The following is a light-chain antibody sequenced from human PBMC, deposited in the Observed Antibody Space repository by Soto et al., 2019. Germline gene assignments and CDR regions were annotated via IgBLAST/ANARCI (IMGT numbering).Light chain of an antibody. CDR1: SSDVGSTNL. Sequence: QSALTQPAFVSGSLGQSITISCTGTSSDVGSTNLVSWYQQYPGKAPKLMIYEVNKRPSGVSNRFSGSKSGNTASLTSSGLQAEDEADYYCCSYARSSSYVFGTGTKLTVL. J-gene: IGLJ1*01. CDR2: EVN. V-gene: IGLV2-23*02. CDR3: CSYARSSSYV.